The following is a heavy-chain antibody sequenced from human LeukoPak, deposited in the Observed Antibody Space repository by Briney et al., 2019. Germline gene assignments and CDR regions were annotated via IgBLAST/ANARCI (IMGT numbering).Heavy chain of an antibody. J-gene: IGHJ6*04. CDR1: GFTFSSYS. Sequence: GGSLRLSCAASGFTFSSYSMNWVRQAPGKGLEWVSFISSSSSYIYYADSVKGRFTISRDNAKNSLYLQMNSLRAEDTAVYYCARENGYCSSTSCYSDGMDVWGKGTTVTVSS. CDR2: ISSSSSYI. V-gene: IGHV3-21*01. CDR3: ARENGYCSSTSCYSDGMDV. D-gene: IGHD2-2*03.